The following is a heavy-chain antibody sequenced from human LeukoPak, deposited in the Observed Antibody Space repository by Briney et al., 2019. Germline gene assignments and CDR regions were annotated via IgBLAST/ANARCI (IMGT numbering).Heavy chain of an antibody. Sequence: GGSLRLSCAASGFTFSSSWMSWVRQAPGKGLEWVANIKQDGSEKYYVDSVKGRFTISRDNAKDSLYLQMNSLRAEDTAVYYCARELVVVAEGWFDPWGQGTLVTVSS. D-gene: IGHD2-15*01. J-gene: IGHJ5*02. V-gene: IGHV3-7*01. CDR1: GFTFSSSW. CDR2: IKQDGSEK. CDR3: ARELVVVAEGWFDP.